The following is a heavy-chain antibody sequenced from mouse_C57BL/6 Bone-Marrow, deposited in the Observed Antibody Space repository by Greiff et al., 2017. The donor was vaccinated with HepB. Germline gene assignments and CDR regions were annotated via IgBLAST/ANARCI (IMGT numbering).Heavy chain of an antibody. Sequence: EVKLLESGGGLVQPGESLKLSCESNEYEFPSHDMSWVRKTPETRLELVAAINSDGGSTYYPDTMERRFIISRDNTKKTLYLQMSSLRSEDTALYYCARPFLTSAWFAYWGQGTRVTVSA. CDR3: ARPFLTSAWFAY. J-gene: IGHJ3*01. V-gene: IGHV5-2*01. CDR2: INSDGGST. D-gene: IGHD1-1*01. CDR1: EYEFPSHD.